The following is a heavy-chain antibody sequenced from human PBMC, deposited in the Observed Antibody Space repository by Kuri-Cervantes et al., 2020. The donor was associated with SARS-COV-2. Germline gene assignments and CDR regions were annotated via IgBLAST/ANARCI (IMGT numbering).Heavy chain of an antibody. CDR1: GFTFSDYY. D-gene: IGHD6-19*01. Sequence: GESLKISCAASGFTFSDYYMSWIRQAPGKGLEWVSYISSSSSYTNYADSVKGRFTISRDNAKNSLYLQMNSLRAEDTAVYYCARGGYSSGWFAYYFDYWGQGTLVTVSS. J-gene: IGHJ4*02. CDR2: ISSSSSYT. CDR3: ARGGYSSGWFAYYFDY. V-gene: IGHV3-11*05.